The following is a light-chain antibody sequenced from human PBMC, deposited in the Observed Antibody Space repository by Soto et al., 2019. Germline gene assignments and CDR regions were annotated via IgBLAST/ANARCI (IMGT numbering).Light chain of an antibody. CDR2: DAS. CDR1: QSVSSY. CDR3: QQRSNWPYT. V-gene: IGKV3-11*01. Sequence: EIVLTQSQATLSLSPGERATLSCRASQSVSSYLAWYQQKPGQAPRLLLYDASNRATGIPARFSGSGSGPDFTLTISTLEPEDFAVYYCQQRSNWPYTFGQATKLEIK. J-gene: IGKJ2*01.